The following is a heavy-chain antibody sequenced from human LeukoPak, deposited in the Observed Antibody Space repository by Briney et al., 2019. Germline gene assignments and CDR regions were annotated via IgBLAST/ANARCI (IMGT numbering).Heavy chain of an antibody. Sequence: PGGSLRPSCAASGFTFSSYDMNWVRQAPGKGLEWVSYISTSGSTKYYADSVRGRFTISRDNAKNSLYLQMNSLGADDTAVYYCARSGWGIYSSGWYVGDYWGQGTLVTVSS. CDR3: ARSGWGIYSSGWYVGDY. J-gene: IGHJ4*02. CDR1: GFTFSSYD. V-gene: IGHV3-48*01. CDR2: ISTSGSTK. D-gene: IGHD6-19*01.